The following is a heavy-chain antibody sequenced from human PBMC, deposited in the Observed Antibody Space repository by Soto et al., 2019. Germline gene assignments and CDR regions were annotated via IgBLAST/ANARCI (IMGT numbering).Heavy chain of an antibody. V-gene: IGHV1-3*01. Sequence: QVQLVQSGAEVKKPGASVKVSCKASGYTFTSYAMHWVRQAPGQRLEWMGWINAGNGNTKYSQKFPGRVTITRDTSASTAYRELSSLRSEDTAVYYCARDRDCTNCVCRNWFDPWGQGTLVTVSS. CDR2: INAGNGNT. D-gene: IGHD2-8*01. CDR3: ARDRDCTNCVCRNWFDP. J-gene: IGHJ5*02. CDR1: GYTFTSYA.